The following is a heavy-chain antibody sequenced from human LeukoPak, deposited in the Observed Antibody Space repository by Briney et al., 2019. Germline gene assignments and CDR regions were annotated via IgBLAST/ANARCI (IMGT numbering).Heavy chain of an antibody. CDR3: ARGRAAHYYGSGNDAFDI. V-gene: IGHV4-34*01. J-gene: IGHJ3*02. CDR2: INHSGST. D-gene: IGHD3-10*01. CDR1: GGSFSGYY. Sequence: SETLSLTCAVYGGSFSGYYWSWIRQPPGKGLEWIGEINHSGSTNYNPSLKSRVTISVDTSKNQFSLKLSSVTAADTAVYYCARGRAAHYYGSGNDAFDIWGQGTMVTVSS.